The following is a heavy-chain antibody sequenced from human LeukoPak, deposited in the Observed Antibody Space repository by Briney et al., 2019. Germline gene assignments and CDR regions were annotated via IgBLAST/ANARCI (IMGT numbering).Heavy chain of an antibody. Sequence: SETLSLTCTVSGGPISGYYWSWIRQPPGRGLEWIGYISYSGNTNYTPSLKSRVTISVDTSKNQFSLKLSSVTAADTAVYYCARDRYSSSAFDIWGQGTMVTVSS. D-gene: IGHD6-6*01. J-gene: IGHJ3*02. CDR3: ARDRYSSSAFDI. CDR1: GGPISGYY. V-gene: IGHV4-59*01. CDR2: ISYSGNT.